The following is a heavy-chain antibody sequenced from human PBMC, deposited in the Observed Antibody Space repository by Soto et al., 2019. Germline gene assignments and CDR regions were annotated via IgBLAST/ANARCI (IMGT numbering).Heavy chain of an antibody. CDR2: IYSGGST. CDR3: ARGSCSGGSCILDAFDI. D-gene: IGHD2-15*01. CDR1: GFTVSSNY. V-gene: IGHV3-66*01. J-gene: IGHJ3*02. Sequence: EVQLVESGGGLVQPGGSLRLSCAASGFTVSSNYMSWVRQAPGKGLEWVSVIYSGGSTYYADSVQGRFTISRDNSKNTLYLQMNSVRAEDTAVYYCARGSCSGGSCILDAFDIWGQGTMVTVSS.